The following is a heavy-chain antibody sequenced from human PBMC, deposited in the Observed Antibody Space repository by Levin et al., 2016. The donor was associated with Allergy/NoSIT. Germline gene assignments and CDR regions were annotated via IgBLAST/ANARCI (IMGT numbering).Heavy chain of an antibody. D-gene: IGHD6-13*01. J-gene: IGHJ4*02. Sequence: SRVTISVDTSKNQFSLKLSSVTAADTAVYYCARGSSKIAAAGTSDYWGQGTLVTVSS. CDR3: ARGSSKIAAAGTSDY. V-gene: IGHV4-34*01.